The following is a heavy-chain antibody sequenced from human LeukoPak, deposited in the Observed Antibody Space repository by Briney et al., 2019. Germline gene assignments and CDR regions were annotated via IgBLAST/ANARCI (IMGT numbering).Heavy chain of an antibody. CDR1: GFTFSSNA. J-gene: IGHJ4*02. V-gene: IGHV3-23*01. CDR2: ISGSGGST. Sequence: GGSLRLSCAASGFTFSSNAMSWVRQAPGKGLEWVSAISGSGGSTYYADSVKGRFTISRDNSKNTLYLQMNSLRAEDTAVYYCAHTPMIVVVIAASYFDSWGQGTLVTVSS. D-gene: IGHD3-22*01. CDR3: AHTPMIVVVIAASYFDS.